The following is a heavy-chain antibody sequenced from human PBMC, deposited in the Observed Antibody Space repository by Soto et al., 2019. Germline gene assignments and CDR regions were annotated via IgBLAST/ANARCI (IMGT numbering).Heavy chain of an antibody. J-gene: IGHJ4*02. V-gene: IGHV3-11*01. D-gene: IGHD6-19*01. Sequence: VGSLRLSCAASGFTFSDYYMSWIRQAPGKGLEWVSYISTSGSTIYYADSVKGRFTISRDNAKNSLYLQMNSLRAEDTAVYYCARELAVAGPFDYWGQGTLVTVSS. CDR2: ISTSGSTI. CDR3: ARELAVAGPFDY. CDR1: GFTFSDYY.